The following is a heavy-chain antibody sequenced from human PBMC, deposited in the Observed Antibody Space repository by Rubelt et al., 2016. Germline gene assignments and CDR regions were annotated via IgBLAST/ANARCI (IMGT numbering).Heavy chain of an antibody. D-gene: IGHD2-21*01. V-gene: IGHV3-66*01. J-gene: IGHJ6*02. Sequence: EVQLVESGGGLVQPGGSLRLSCAASGFTVSSNYMSWVRQAPGKGLEWVSVIYSGGSTYYADSVKGRFTISRDNAKNTLYLQMNRLRAEDTAVYYCARGGGDHYYDDYGMDVWGQGTTVTVAS. CDR3: ARGGGDHYYDDYGMDV. CDR2: IYSGGST. CDR1: GFTVSSNY.